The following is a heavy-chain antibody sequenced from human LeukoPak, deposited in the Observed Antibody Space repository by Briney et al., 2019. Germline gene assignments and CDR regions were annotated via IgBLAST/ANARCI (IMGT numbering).Heavy chain of an antibody. CDR3: ARRPSGFDP. D-gene: IGHD3-10*01. J-gene: IGHJ5*02. CDR1: GGSISSSGYS. CDR2: IYYTGNT. V-gene: IGHV4-39*07. Sequence: SETLSLTCTVSGGSISSSGYSWGWIRQPPGKGLEWIGSIYYTGNTYYNPSLKSRVTISVDTSKNQFSLKLSSVTAADTAVYYCARRPSGFDPWGQGTLVTVSS.